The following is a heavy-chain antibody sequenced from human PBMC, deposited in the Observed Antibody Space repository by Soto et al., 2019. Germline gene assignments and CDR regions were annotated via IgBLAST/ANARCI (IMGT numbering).Heavy chain of an antibody. CDR1: GYSFKNYA. V-gene: IGHV1-3*01. D-gene: IGHD3-3*02. CDR2: SNEGSGNT. J-gene: IGHJ4*02. Sequence: VQLVQSGPEVKRPGASARISCRTTGYSFKNYAIHWVRQAPGKKLEWMGWSNEGSGNTRYSHKFQGRMSIARDTSASTAYLDLRSLTSEDTAVYFCARDDRTISGAVTLDYWGAGTLVTVSS. CDR3: ARDDRTISGAVTLDY.